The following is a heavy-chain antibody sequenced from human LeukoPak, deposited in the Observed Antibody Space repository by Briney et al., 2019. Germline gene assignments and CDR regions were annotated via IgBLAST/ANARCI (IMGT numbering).Heavy chain of an antibody. Sequence: GGSLRLSCAASGCTFSSYWMSWVRQAPGKGLEWVASIKQDGSEKYYVDSVKGRFTISRDNSKNTLYLQMNSLRAEDTAVYYCAKGGYSSSWYGSFDYWGQGTLVTVSS. CDR3: AKGGYSSSWYGSFDY. D-gene: IGHD6-13*01. J-gene: IGHJ4*02. CDR1: GCTFSSYW. CDR2: IKQDGSEK. V-gene: IGHV3-7*02.